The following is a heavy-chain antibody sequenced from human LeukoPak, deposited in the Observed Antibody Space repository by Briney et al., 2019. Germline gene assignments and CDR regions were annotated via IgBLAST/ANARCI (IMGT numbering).Heavy chain of an antibody. V-gene: IGHV1-2*02. Sequence: GASVKVSCKASGYTFTSYYIHWVRQAPGQGLEWMGWINPDIGGTNYAQQFQGRVTMTRDTSISAVYMDLSRLRSDDTAMYYCVREARAGNWFDPWGQGTLVIVSS. J-gene: IGHJ5*02. CDR3: VREARAGNWFDP. CDR1: GYTFTSYY. CDR2: INPDIGGT.